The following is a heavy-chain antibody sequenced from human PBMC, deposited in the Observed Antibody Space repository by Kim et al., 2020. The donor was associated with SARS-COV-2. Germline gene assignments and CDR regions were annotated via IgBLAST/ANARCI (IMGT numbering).Heavy chain of an antibody. J-gene: IGHJ4*02. D-gene: IGHD2-21*01. V-gene: IGHV3-23*01. CDR1: GFTFTGHA. CDR2: IGGSDGTT. Sequence: GGSLRLSCTTSGFTFTGHAMRWVRQAPGKGLEWVSGIGGSDGTTYYVDSVKGRFSISRDDSKNTLYLQMSAVRADDTAAYYCLKGGWGWIWDYWGQGALVTVSS. CDR3: LKGGWGWIWDY.